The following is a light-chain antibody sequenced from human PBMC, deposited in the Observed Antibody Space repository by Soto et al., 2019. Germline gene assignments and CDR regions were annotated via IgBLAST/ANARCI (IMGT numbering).Light chain of an antibody. CDR2: DNR. V-gene: IGLV3-21*01. CDR1: NMGIKD. Sequence: SYELTQPPSVSVAPGQTASISCGGKNMGIKDVYWYQQQPGQAPVLVIYDNRDRPSGIPERFSGSNSGNTATLTISRVEAGDEADYYCQVWDTSSDHPVFGGGTKLTVL. CDR3: QVWDTSSDHPV. J-gene: IGLJ2*01.